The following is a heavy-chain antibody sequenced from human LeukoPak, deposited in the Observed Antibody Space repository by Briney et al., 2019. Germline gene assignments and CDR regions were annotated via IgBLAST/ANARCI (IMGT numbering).Heavy chain of an antibody. Sequence: TSETLSFTCTVSGGSISSYYWSWIRQPAGKGLEWIGRIYTSGSTNYNPSLKSRVTMSVDTSKNQFSLKLSSVTAADTAVYYCARGRFLEWLTPYYFDYWGQGTLSPSPQ. V-gene: IGHV4-4*07. CDR2: IYTSGST. CDR3: ARGRFLEWLTPYYFDY. D-gene: IGHD3-3*01. J-gene: IGHJ4*02. CDR1: GGSISSYY.